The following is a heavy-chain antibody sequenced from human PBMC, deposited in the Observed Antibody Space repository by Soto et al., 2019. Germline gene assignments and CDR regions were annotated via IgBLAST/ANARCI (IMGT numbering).Heavy chain of an antibody. CDR2: VSIGGST. D-gene: IGHD2-15*01. Sequence: PGGLRRASCAACGFTFSSYVMGWVRQGPGKGLEWVAVVSIGGSTHYADSVRGRFTISRDNSKNSLPLQLTRLTAEHTAVHVCAKRRGAGWHLDYWGQGALVTVSS. J-gene: IGHJ4*02. CDR1: GFTFSSYV. V-gene: IGHV3-23*01. CDR3: AKRRGAGWHLDY.